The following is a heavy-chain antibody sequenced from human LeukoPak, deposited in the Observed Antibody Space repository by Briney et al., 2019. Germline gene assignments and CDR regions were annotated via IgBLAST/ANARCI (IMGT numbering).Heavy chain of an antibody. D-gene: IGHD3-22*01. Sequence: GGSLRLSCAASGFTFSSYEMNWVRQAPGKGLEWVSSISSSSSYIYYADSVEGRFTISRDNARNSVYLQMNSLRAEDTAVYYCARSQGTITDSAPLDIWGQGTMVTVSS. CDR2: ISSSSSYI. J-gene: IGHJ3*02. CDR1: GFTFSSYE. V-gene: IGHV3-21*01. CDR3: ARSQGTITDSAPLDI.